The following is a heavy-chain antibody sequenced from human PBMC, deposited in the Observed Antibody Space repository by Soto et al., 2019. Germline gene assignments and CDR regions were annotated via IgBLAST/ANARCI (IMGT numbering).Heavy chain of an antibody. Sequence: SETLSLTCTVSGGSISSGGYYWSWIRQHPGKGLEWIGYIYYSGSTYYNPSLKSRVTISVDTSKNQFSLKLSSVTAADTAVYYCARSLSHTIFGVVTPYYYYGMDVWGQGTTVTVSS. J-gene: IGHJ6*02. V-gene: IGHV4-31*03. D-gene: IGHD3-3*01. CDR3: ARSLSHTIFGVVTPYYYYGMDV. CDR2: IYYSGST. CDR1: GGSISSGGYY.